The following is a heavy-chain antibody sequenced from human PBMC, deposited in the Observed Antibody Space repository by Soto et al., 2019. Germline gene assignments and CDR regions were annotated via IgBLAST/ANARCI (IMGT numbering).Heavy chain of an antibody. V-gene: IGHV3-33*01. CDR1: GFTFSSYG. CDR2: IWYDGSNK. CDR3: AGGQLEPRHYYYYGMDV. D-gene: IGHD1-1*01. J-gene: IGHJ6*02. Sequence: GGSLRLSCAASGFTFSSYGMHWVRQAPGKGLEWVAVIWYDGSNKYYADSVKGRFTISRDNSKNTLYLQMNSLRAEDTAVYYCAGGQLEPRHYYYYGMDVWGQGTTVTVSS.